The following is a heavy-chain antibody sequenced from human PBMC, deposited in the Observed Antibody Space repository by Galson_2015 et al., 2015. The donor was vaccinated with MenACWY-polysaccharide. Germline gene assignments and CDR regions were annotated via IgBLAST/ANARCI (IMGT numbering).Heavy chain of an antibody. D-gene: IGHD3-10*02. Sequence: SLRLSCAASGFAFHDSAMHWVRQAPGKGLEWVCLINADGDYTDYADYVKGRFSISRDNSKNSLYMQMNSLTPEDTALYYCAKKGYVHNSDVRYGLDAWGQGTTVIVSS. CDR2: INADGDYT. CDR3: AKKGYVHNSDVRYGLDA. CDR1: GFAFHDSA. V-gene: IGHV3-43*02. J-gene: IGHJ6*02.